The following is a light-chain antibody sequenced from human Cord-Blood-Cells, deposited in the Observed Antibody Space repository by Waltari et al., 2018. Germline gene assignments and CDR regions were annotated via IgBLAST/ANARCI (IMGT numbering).Light chain of an antibody. Sequence: HSALTQPSSVSGSPGQWITISFHVTSSVVGGYNLVSWYQQHPGKAPKLMIYEVSKRPSGVSNRFSGSKSGNTASLTISGLQAEDEADYYCCSYAGSSTLVFGGGTKLTVL. CDR3: CSYAGSSTLV. V-gene: IGLV2-23*02. CDR1: SSVVGGYNL. J-gene: IGLJ3*02. CDR2: EVS.